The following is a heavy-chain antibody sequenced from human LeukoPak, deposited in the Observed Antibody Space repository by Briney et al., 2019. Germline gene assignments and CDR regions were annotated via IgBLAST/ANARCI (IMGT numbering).Heavy chain of an antibody. CDR3: ATIDGHYDSSGY. V-gene: IGHV1-69*13. Sequence: SVKVSCKASGGTFSSYAISWVRQAPGQGLEWMGGIIPVFGTSNYAQKFQGRVTITADESTRTAYMELSSLRPEDTAVYYCATIDGHYDSSGYWGQGTLVIVSS. D-gene: IGHD3-22*01. CDR2: IIPVFGTS. J-gene: IGHJ4*02. CDR1: GGTFSSYA.